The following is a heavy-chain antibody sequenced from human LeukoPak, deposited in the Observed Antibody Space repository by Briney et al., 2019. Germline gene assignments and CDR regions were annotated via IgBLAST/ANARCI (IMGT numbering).Heavy chain of an antibody. CDR3: ARGTVAYYYYYYGMDV. V-gene: IGHV4-4*02. Sequence: TSGTLSLTCAVSGGSISSSNWWSWVRQPPGKGLEWIGEIYHSGSTNYNPSLKSRVTISVDTSKNQFSLKLSSVTAADTAVYYCARGTVAYYYYYYGMDVWGQGTTVTVSS. CDR1: GGSISSSNW. J-gene: IGHJ6*02. CDR2: IYHSGST. D-gene: IGHD4-23*01.